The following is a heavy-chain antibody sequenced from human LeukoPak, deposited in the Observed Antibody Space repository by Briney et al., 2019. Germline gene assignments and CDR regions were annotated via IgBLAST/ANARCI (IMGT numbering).Heavy chain of an antibody. D-gene: IGHD6-13*01. Sequence: GGSLRLSCAASGFTFSSYSMNWVRQAPGKGLEWVSSISSSSSYIYYADSVEGRFTISRDNAKNSLYLQMNSLRAEDTAVYYCARDAPSIAAAGISPDWYFDLWGRGTLVTVSS. CDR3: ARDAPSIAAAGISPDWYFDL. J-gene: IGHJ2*01. V-gene: IGHV3-21*01. CDR2: ISSSSSYI. CDR1: GFTFSSYS.